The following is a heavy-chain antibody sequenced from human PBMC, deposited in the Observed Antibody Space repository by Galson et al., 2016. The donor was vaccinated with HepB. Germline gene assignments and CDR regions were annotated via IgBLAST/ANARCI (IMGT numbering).Heavy chain of an antibody. J-gene: IGHJ6*04. CDR3: VTDSIHQARCYGLDV. V-gene: IGHV4-59*02. Sequence: SETLSLTCTVSGGSVSSYYWTWVRQPPGKGLEWIGYVFYGGSANYSTSLQSRVSISVDTSKNQFSLRLSSVTAADTAVYFCVTDSIHQARCYGLDVWGKGTTVTVSS. CDR2: VFYGGSA. D-gene: IGHD2-21*01. CDR1: GGSVSSYY.